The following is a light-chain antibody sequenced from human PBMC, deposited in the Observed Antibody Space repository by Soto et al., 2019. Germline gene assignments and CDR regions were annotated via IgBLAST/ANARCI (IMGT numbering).Light chain of an antibody. J-gene: IGLJ2*01. V-gene: IGLV2-14*01. CDR1: RSDVGVYDF. Sequence: QSALTQPRSVSASPGQSVTLSCTGSRSDVGVYDFVSWYQHSPGKAPKLVTFDVTHRPPGISDRFSGSKSANTASLTISGLQAADEAFYYCSSYTTRSTLVFGGGTKLTVL. CDR3: SSYTTRSTLV. CDR2: DVT.